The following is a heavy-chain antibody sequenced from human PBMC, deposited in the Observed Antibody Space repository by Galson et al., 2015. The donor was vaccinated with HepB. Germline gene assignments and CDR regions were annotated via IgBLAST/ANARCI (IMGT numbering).Heavy chain of an antibody. Sequence: SVKVSCKVSGYTLTELSMHWVRQAPGQGLEWMGWISTYNGDTNYAQKFQGRVTMTTDTSTSTAYMELRGLRSDDTAVYYCARGGEYFQHWGQGTLVTVSS. CDR3: ARGGEYFQH. J-gene: IGHJ1*01. CDR2: ISTYNGDT. V-gene: IGHV1-18*01. D-gene: IGHD1-26*01. CDR1: GYTLTELS.